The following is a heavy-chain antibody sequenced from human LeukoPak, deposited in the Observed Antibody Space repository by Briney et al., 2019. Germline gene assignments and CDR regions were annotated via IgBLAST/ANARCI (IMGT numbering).Heavy chain of an antibody. J-gene: IGHJ4*02. CDR1: GFTFSSYA. CDR3: AKALSGYCTNGVCYKVDY. V-gene: IGHV3-23*01. CDR2: ISGSGGST. Sequence: PGGSLRLSCAASGFTFSSYAMSWVRQAPGKGLEWVSAISGSGGSTYYADSVKGRFTISRDNSKNTLYLQMNSLRAEDTAVYYCAKALSGYCTNGVCYKVDYRGQGTLVTVSS. D-gene: IGHD2-8*01.